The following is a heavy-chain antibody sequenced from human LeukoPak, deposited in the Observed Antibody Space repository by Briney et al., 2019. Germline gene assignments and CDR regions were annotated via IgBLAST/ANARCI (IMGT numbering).Heavy chain of an antibody. CDR3: ARDPTFDY. CDR2: ISYDGSKK. CDR1: GFTFSSFA. J-gene: IGHJ4*02. Sequence: QAGRSLRLSCAASGFTFSSFAMHWVRQAPGKGLEWVAVISYDGSKKYYADSVKGRFTISRDNSKNTLYLQMNSLRAEDTAVYYCARDPTFDYRGQGTLVTVSS. V-gene: IGHV3-30*01.